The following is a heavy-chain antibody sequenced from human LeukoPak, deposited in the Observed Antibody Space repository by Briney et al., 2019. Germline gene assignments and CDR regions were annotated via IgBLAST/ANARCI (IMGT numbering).Heavy chain of an antibody. CDR3: VRPPVETGDYYGY. J-gene: IGHJ4*02. Sequence: PGGSLRLSCVVSGFRFSDYGMHWVRQAPGKGLEWVTKILYDGSARYYAASVQGRFTISRDNSRNTLYLEMSSLRPEDTAVYYCVRPPVETGDYYGYWGQGTQVTVSS. V-gene: IGHV3-30*19. D-gene: IGHD2-8*02. CDR1: GFRFSDYG. CDR2: ILYDGSAR.